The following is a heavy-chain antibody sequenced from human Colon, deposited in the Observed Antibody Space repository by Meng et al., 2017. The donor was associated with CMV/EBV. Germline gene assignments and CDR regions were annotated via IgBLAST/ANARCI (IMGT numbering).Heavy chain of an antibody. CDR2: VSYTGTS. J-gene: IGHJ5*02. Sequence: SETLSLTCTVSGFSVRNTGYSWGWIRQPPGKGLEWIGSVSYTGTSYYNPSLRRRLTISLDTSKKQFSLNLPTVPATDTAIYCCARLWRELSYCRRPSCGAGQVDPWGQGTLVTVSS. CDR1: GFSVRNTGYS. V-gene: IGHV4-39*01. D-gene: IGHD2-2*01. CDR3: ARLWRELSYCRRPSCGAGQVDP.